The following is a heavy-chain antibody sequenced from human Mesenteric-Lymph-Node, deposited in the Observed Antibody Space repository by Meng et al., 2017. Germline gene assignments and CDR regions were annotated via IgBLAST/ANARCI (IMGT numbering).Heavy chain of an antibody. CDR1: GGSISISTW. J-gene: IGHJ4*02. CDR2: IYHSGGT. Sequence: QVQLQQWGAGLVKPSQTLSLTCAVSGGSISISTWWSWVRQPPGKGLEWIGEIYHSGGTNYNPSLRGRVTISLDKSKNQFSLTLRSVTAADTAVYYCARDPYATGWAGWGQGTLVTASS. D-gene: IGHD6-19*01. CDR3: ARDPYATGWAG. V-gene: IGHV4-4*02.